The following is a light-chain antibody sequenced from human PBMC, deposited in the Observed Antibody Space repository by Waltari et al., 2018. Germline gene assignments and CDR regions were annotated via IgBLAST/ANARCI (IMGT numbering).Light chain of an antibody. CDR2: GAS. CDR1: QSVSSN. CDR3: QQYNNWPLT. V-gene: IGKV3-15*01. J-gene: IGKJ4*01. Sequence: EIVMTQSPATLSVSPGERATLSCRASQSVSSNLAWYQQKPGQAPRLLIYGASTRATVIPARFSGSGSGTECTLTISSMQSEDFAVYYCQQYNNWPLTFGGGTKVEIK.